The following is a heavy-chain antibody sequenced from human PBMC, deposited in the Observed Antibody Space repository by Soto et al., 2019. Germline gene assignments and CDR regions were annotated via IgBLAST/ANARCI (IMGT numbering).Heavy chain of an antibody. CDR3: AMLAGSQHLVLSLDY. J-gene: IGHJ4*02. CDR1: GVALPCCY. V-gene: IGHV1-2*02. D-gene: IGHD3-3*02. CDR2: INPNSGGT. Sequence: DSVKASCKASGVALPCCYRPCVRQVPGQGLEWMGWINPNSGGTNYAQKFEGSVTMTRATSISTAYMELSRLSTDNPAGYYCAMLAGSQHLVLSLDYWGQGTLVTVSS.